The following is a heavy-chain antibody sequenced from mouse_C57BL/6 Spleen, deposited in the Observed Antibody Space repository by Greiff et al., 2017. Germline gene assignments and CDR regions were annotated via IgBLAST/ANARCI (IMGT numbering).Heavy chain of an antibody. Sequence: VQLQQSGPGLVKPSQSLSLTCSVTGYSITSGYYWNWIRQFPGNKLEWMGYIRYDGSNNYNPSLKNRISITRDTSKNQLFLKLNSVTTEDTATYYCARGVTTVDAMDYWGQGTSVTVSS. V-gene: IGHV3-6*01. D-gene: IGHD1-1*01. CDR3: ARGVTTVDAMDY. CDR2: IRYDGSN. J-gene: IGHJ4*01. CDR1: GYSITSGYY.